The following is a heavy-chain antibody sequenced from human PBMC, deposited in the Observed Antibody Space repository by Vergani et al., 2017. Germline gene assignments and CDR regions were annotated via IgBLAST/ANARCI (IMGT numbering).Heavy chain of an antibody. CDR3: AKSPGAEWEPAGDYFDY. Sequence: QVQLVESGGGVVQPGRSLRLSCAASGFTFSSYGMHWVRQAPGKGLEWVAVISYDGSNKYYADSVKCRFTISRDNSKNTLYLQMNSLRAEETAVYYCAKSPGAEWEPAGDYFDYWGQGTLVTVSS. CDR1: GFTFSSYG. V-gene: IGHV3-30*18. J-gene: IGHJ4*02. D-gene: IGHD1-14*01. CDR2: ISYDGSNK.